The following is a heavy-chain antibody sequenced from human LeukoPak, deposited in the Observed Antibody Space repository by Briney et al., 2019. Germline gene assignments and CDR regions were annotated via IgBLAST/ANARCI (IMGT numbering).Heavy chain of an antibody. V-gene: IGHV1-24*01. Sequence: EASVKVSCKASGGTFSSYAISWVRQAPGKGLEWMGGFDPEDGETIYAQKFQGRVTMTEDTSTDTAYMELSSLRSEDTAVYYCATNTAMVTGYYYYYYMDVWGKGTTVTVSS. CDR1: GGTFSSYA. J-gene: IGHJ6*03. CDR3: ATNTAMVTGYYYYYYMDV. CDR2: FDPEDGET. D-gene: IGHD5-18*01.